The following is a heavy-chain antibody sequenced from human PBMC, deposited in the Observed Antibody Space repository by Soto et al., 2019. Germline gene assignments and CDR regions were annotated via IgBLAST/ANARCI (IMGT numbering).Heavy chain of an antibody. J-gene: IGHJ5*02. D-gene: IGHD4-4*01. V-gene: IGHV3-15*01. CDR3: CVIKRRDQYSTSGYWFDP. CDR1: GFTFSHAW. Sequence: GGSLRLSCAASGFTFSHAWMSWVRQARGKGLEWVGRIKSKADGETKDYGAPVRGRFTISRDDSQDILYLHMNSLRIEDTAVYYCCVIKRRDQYSTSGYWFDPWGPGTLATVSS. CDR2: IKSKADGETK.